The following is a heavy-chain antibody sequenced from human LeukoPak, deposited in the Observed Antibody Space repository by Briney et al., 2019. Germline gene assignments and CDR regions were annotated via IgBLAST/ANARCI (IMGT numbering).Heavy chain of an antibody. CDR1: GYTFTGYY. D-gene: IGHD1-26*01. J-gene: IGHJ4*02. Sequence: ASVKVSCKASGYTFTGYYMHWVRQAPGQGLEWMGWIDPNSGGTNYAQKFQGRVTMTGDTSISTAYMELSRLRSDDTAVYYCARALWEWELGGDFDYWGQGTLVTVSS. CDR2: IDPNSGGT. CDR3: ARALWEWELGGDFDY. V-gene: IGHV1-2*02.